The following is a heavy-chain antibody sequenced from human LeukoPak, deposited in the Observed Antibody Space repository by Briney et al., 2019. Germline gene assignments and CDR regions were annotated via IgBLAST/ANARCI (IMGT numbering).Heavy chain of an antibody. D-gene: IGHD3-16*01. CDR2: FYSDGTT. CDR3: ASHWGAY. V-gene: IGHV3-53*01. Sequence: GGSLRLSCAASGFTVSNNYMRWVRQAPGKGLEWVSLFYSDGTTYYADSVKGRFTISRDNSKNTVYLQMNSLRAEDTAVYYCASHWGAYWGQGTLVTVSS. CDR1: GFTVSNNY. J-gene: IGHJ4*02.